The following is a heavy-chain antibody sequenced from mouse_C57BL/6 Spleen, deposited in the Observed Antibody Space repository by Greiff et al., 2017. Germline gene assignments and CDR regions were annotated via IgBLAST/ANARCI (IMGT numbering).Heavy chain of an antibody. Sequence: VKLMESGPGLVAPSQSLSITCTVSGFSLTSYGVHWVRQPPGKGLEWLVVIWSDGSTTDYSALKSRLSISKDNSTSQVFLKMNSLQTDDTAMYYCASHDGSNYGCAYWGQGTLVTFSA. CDR2: IWSDGST. CDR1: GFSLTSYG. V-gene: IGHV2-6*03. J-gene: IGHJ3*01. D-gene: IGHD1-1*01. CDR3: ASHDGSNYGCAY.